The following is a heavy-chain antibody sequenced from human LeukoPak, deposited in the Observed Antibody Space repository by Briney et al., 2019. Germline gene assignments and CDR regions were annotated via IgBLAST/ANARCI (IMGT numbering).Heavy chain of an antibody. CDR2: IVPIIGIA. D-gene: IGHD2-15*01. V-gene: IGHV1-69*10. CDR3: ARDQRPSCLGGICYSGDY. J-gene: IGHJ4*02. CDR1: GGTFHIYI. Sequence: ASVKVSCTASGGTFHIYIVTWVRQAPGQGLEWMGGIVPIIGIANYAQKFQGRVTITADDSTSTAYMELRSLRSEDTAIYYCARDQRPSCLGGICYSGDYWGQGTLVTVTS.